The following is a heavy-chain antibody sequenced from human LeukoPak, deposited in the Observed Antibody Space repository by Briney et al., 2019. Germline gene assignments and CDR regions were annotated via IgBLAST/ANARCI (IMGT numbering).Heavy chain of an antibody. V-gene: IGHV3-23*01. CDR1: GFTSTNYA. Sequence: GGSLRLSCAASGFTSTNYAMNWVRQAPGKGLEWVSILIGSSGSTDYADSVKVRFTISRDTSKNTLFLQMNSLRAEDTAIYYCAKGAYDYIEMGYFDSWGQGTLVTVSS. J-gene: IGHJ4*02. CDR2: LIGSSGST. D-gene: IGHD5-12*01. CDR3: AKGAYDYIEMGYFDS.